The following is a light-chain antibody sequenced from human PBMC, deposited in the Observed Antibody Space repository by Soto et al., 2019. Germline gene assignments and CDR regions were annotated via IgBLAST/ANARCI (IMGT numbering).Light chain of an antibody. CDR2: DAS. Sequence: EIVLTQSPATLSLSPGERATLSCRASQDVNSYLAWYQQKPGQAPRLLIYDASNRATGIPARFSGSGSGTDFTLTISSLEPEDFAVYYCQQRSNWPTFGGGTKVDIK. V-gene: IGKV3D-11*01. CDR3: QQRSNWPT. CDR1: QDVNSY. J-gene: IGKJ4*01.